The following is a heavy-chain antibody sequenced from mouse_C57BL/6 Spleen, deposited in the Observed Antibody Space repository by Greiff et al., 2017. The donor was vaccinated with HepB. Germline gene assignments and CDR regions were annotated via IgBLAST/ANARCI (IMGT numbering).Heavy chain of an antibody. D-gene: IGHD1-1*01. CDR3: ARDDHYSSSSYFDD. CDR2: ISDGGSYT. J-gene: IGHJ2*01. Sequence: DVKLVESGGGLVKPGGSLKLSCAASGFTFSSYAMSWVRQTPEKRLEWVATISDGGSYTYYPDNVKGRFTISRDNAKNNLYLQMSHLKSEDTAMYYCARDDHYSSSSYFDDWGQGTTLTVSS. V-gene: IGHV5-4*03. CDR1: GFTFSSYA.